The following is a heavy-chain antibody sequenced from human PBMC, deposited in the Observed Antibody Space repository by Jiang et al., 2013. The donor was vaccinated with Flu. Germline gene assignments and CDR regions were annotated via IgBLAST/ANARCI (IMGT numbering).Heavy chain of an antibody. V-gene: IGHV1-69*06. Sequence: SGAEVKKPGSSAKVSCKASGGTFSNFAISWLRQAPGQGLEWMGGITPLFRTANYAQKFQGRVTITADKSTSTVYMELSSLRSEDTAIYYCARGPDIGSYYYFYWGQGTLVIVSS. D-gene: IGHD3-22*01. CDR1: GGTFSNFA. CDR2: ITPLFRTA. J-gene: IGHJ4*02. CDR3: ARGPDIGSYYYFY.